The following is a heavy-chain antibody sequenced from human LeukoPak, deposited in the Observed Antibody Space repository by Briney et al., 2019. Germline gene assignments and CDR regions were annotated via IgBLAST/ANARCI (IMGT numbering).Heavy chain of an antibody. CDR1: GFTFSKYA. J-gene: IGHJ4*02. CDR3: AKDDGSNLIRGYFDY. CDR2: IGDGGRST. Sequence: PGGSLRLSCTASGFTFSKYAMSWVRLAPGKGVEWVSGIGDGGRSTYYADSVRGRFTISRDNSKNMLYLQMDSLRAEDTALYYCAKDDGSNLIRGYFDYWGQGALVTVSS. V-gene: IGHV3-23*01. D-gene: IGHD3-10*01.